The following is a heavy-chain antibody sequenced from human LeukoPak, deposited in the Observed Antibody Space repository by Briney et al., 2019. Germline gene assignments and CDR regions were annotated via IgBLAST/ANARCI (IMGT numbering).Heavy chain of an antibody. D-gene: IGHD4-17*01. V-gene: IGHV4-31*03. CDR1: GGSISSGGYY. J-gene: IGHJ2*01. Sequence: SQTLSLTCTVSGGSISSGGYYWSWIRQHPGKGLEWIGYIYYSGSTYYNPSLRSRVTISVDTSKNQFSLKLSSVTAVDTAVYYCARALSGDYVDWYFELWGRGTLVTVSS. CDR2: IYYSGST. CDR3: ARALSGDYVDWYFEL.